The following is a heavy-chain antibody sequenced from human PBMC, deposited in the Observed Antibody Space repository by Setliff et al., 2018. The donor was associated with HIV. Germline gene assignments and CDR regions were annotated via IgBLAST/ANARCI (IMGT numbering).Heavy chain of an antibody. D-gene: IGHD6-13*01. J-gene: IGHJ3*02. CDR2: IYYTGNT. CDR3: ARVLSSSTWYPFGAFDI. V-gene: IGHV4-59*01. Sequence: SETLSLTCTVSGGSISSYYWSWIRQPPGKGLEWIGYIYYTGNTNYNPSLKSRVTISVDTSKNQFSLKLTSVTAADTAVYYCARVLSSSTWYPFGAFDIWGQGTMVT. CDR1: GGSISSYY.